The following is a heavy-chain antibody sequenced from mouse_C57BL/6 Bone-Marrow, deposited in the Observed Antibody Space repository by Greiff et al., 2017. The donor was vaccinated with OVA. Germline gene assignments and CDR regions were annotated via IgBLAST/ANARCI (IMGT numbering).Heavy chain of an antibody. D-gene: IGHD2-2*01. Sequence: EVKLEESGGGLVQPGGSMKLSCVASGFTFSNYWMNWVRQSPEKGLEWVAQIRLKSDNYATHYAESVKGRFTISRDDSKSSVYLQMNNLRAEDTGIYYCALWLRRGDYFDYWGQGTTLTVSS. CDR1: GFTFSNYW. V-gene: IGHV6-3*01. CDR2: IRLKSDNYAT. CDR3: ALWLRRGDYFDY. J-gene: IGHJ2*01.